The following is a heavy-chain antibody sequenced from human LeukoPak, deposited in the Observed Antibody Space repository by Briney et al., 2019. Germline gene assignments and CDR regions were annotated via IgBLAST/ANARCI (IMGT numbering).Heavy chain of an antibody. CDR1: GYTFTGYY. J-gene: IGHJ4*02. V-gene: IGHV1-46*01. CDR3: ARSENGSCYY. Sequence: ASVKVSCKASGYTFTGYYMHWVRQALGQGLEWMGIINPSGGSTAYAQKFQGRVTMTRDTSTSTAYMELSSLRSEDTAVYYCARSENGSCYYWGQGTLVTVSS. CDR2: INPSGGST. D-gene: IGHD2-15*01.